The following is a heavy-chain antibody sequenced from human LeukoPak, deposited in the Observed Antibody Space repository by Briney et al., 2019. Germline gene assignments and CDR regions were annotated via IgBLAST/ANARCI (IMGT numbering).Heavy chain of an antibody. CDR1: GFTLRNYW. J-gene: IGHJ6*03. CDR3: ARVRYYYGSGSYYNLYYMDV. D-gene: IGHD3-10*01. CDR2: INGDGTSA. V-gene: IGHV3-74*01. Sequence: GGSLRLSCAASGFTLRNYWMHWVRQTPGKGLLWVSRINGDGTSATYTGSVKGRFTISRDNAKNSLYLQMNSLRAEDTAVYYCARVRYYYGSGSYYNLYYMDVWGKGTTVTVSS.